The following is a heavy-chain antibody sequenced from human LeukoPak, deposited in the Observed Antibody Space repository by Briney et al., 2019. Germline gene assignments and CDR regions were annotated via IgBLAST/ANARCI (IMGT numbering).Heavy chain of an antibody. Sequence: PSETLSLTCAVYGGSFSGYSWTWIRQSPGKGLEWIGQINDRGSTNYNPSLKSRVTISVDTSKNQFSLKLSSVTAADTAVYYCARLAGGGLLLVGPSYYFDYWGQGTLVTVSS. CDR3: ARLAGGGLLLVGPSYYFDY. J-gene: IGHJ4*02. V-gene: IGHV4-34*01. CDR1: GGSFSGYS. D-gene: IGHD3-22*01. CDR2: INDRGST.